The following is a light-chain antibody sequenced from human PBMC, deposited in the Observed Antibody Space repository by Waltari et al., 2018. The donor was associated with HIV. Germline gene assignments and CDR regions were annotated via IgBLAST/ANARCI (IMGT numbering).Light chain of an antibody. CDR2: GTS. CDR1: QTVRSSN. Sequence: EIVLTQSPGTLSLSPGERATLSCRASQTVRSSNLAWYQQRPGQTPRLLLYGTSNRATGIPDRFSGGGSGTDFTLTISRLEPEDFAVYYCQQYGGSPPNTFGGGTKVEIK. J-gene: IGKJ4*01. V-gene: IGKV3-20*01. CDR3: QQYGGSPPNT.